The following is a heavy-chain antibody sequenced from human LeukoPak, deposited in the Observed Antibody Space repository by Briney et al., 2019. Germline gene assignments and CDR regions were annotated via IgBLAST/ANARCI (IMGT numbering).Heavy chain of an antibody. CDR3: ARFSLDSSWYLGDY. D-gene: IGHD6-13*01. J-gene: IGHJ4*02. CDR1: GFTFSSYE. CDR2: ISSSGSTI. Sequence: PGGSLRLSCAASGFTFSSYEMNWVRQAPGKGLEWVSYISSSGSTIYYADSVKGRFTIFRVNAKNSLYLQMNSLRAEDTAVYYCARFSLDSSWYLGDYWGQGTLVTVSS. V-gene: IGHV3-48*03.